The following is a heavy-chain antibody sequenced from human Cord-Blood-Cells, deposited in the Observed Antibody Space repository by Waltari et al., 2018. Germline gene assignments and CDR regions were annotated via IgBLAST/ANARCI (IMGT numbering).Heavy chain of an antibody. D-gene: IGHD3-3*01. CDR3: ARSFRFLEWLGWFDP. V-gene: IGHV3-53*01. CDR1: GFTVSRNH. J-gene: IGHJ5*02. Sequence: EVQLVESGGGLIQPGGSLRLSCAASGFTVSRNHMSRVRQAPGKGLEWVSVIYSGGSTYYADSVKGRFTISRDNSKNTLYLQMNSLRAEDTAVYYCARSFRFLEWLGWFDPWGQGTLVTVSS. CDR2: IYSGGST.